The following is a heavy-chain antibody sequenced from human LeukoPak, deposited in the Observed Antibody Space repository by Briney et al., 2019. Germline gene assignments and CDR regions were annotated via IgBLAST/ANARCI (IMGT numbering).Heavy chain of an antibody. V-gene: IGHV2-5*02. J-gene: IGHJ4*02. D-gene: IGHD4-23*01. CDR2: IYWDDDK. CDR3: AHSGYGGGDPNTANFDY. CDR1: GFSLSTSGVG. Sequence: SGPTLVNPTQTLTLTCTFSGFSLSTSGVGVGWIRQPPGKALEWLALIYWDDDKRYSPSLKSRLTITKDTSKNQVVLTMTNMDPVDTATYYCAHSGYGGGDPNTANFDYWGQGTLVTVSS.